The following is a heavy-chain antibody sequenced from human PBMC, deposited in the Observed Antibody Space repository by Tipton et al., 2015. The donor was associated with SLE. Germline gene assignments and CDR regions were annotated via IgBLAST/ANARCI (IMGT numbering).Heavy chain of an antibody. Sequence: SLRLSCAASGFTFSAYNMHWVRQAPGKGLEWVASITTSNTYMENTDSVEGRFSISRDNTKNSLYLQMNSLRAEDTAVYYCAREGYYYDRSGYRKPFDYWGQGILVTVSS. CDR1: GFTFSAYN. CDR3: AREGYYYDRSGYRKPFDY. D-gene: IGHD3-22*01. V-gene: IGHV3-21*01. CDR2: ITTSNTYM. J-gene: IGHJ4*02.